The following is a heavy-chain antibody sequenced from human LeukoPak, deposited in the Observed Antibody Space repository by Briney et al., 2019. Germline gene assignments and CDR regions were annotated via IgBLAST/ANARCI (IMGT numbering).Heavy chain of an antibody. J-gene: IGHJ4*02. CDR2: ISPYNGNT. CDR1: GYSFTSYG. CDR3: ARDYYGSGTETEY. D-gene: IGHD3-10*01. V-gene: IGHV1-18*01. Sequence: EASVKVSCKGSGYSFTSYGIIWVRQAPGQGLEWVGWISPYNGNTNYAQKLQGRVTMTTDTSTSTAYMELRSLRSDDTAVYYCARDYYGSGTETEYWGQGTLVTVSS.